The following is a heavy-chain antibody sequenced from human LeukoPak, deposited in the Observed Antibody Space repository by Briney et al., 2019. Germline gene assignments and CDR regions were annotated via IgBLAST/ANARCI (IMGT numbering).Heavy chain of an antibody. V-gene: IGHV3-7*02. CDR1: GFTFSSYW. CDR2: IKQDGSEK. CDR3: AKAYYYVSGSYYLGDY. Sequence: GGSLRLSCAASGFTFSSYWMSWVRQTPGKGLEWVANIKQDGSEKYYMDSVKGRFTISRDNAKNSLYLQMNTLRAEDTAVYYCAKAYYYVSGSYYLGDYWGQGTLVTVSS. J-gene: IGHJ4*02. D-gene: IGHD3-10*01.